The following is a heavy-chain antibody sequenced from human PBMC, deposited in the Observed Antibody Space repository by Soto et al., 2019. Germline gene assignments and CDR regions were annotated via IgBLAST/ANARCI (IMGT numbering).Heavy chain of an antibody. CDR3: AKDLRAGSGYDFDY. D-gene: IGHD5-12*01. Sequence: EVQLLQSGGGLVQPGGSLRLSGAASGFTFTSYSMTWVRQTPGKGLEWVAAVNPGGYSTYYADSVKGRFTISRDNSNKTLYLQMNSLRAEDTAVYYCAKDLRAGSGYDFDYRDQGTLVTVSS. CDR2: VNPGGYST. V-gene: IGHV3-23*01. CDR1: GFTFTSYS. J-gene: IGHJ4*02.